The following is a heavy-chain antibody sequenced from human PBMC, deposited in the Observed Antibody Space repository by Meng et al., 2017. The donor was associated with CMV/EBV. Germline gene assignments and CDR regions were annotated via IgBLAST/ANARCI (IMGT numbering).Heavy chain of an antibody. CDR1: GGTFSSYA. D-gene: IGHD2-21*02. V-gene: IGHV1-69*05. CDR2: IIPIFGTA. J-gene: IGHJ5*02. CDR3: ASEGDGVNNWFDP. Sequence: ASGGTFSSYAISWVRQAPGQGVEWMGGIIPIFGTANYAQKFQGRVTITTDESTSTAYMELSSLRSEDTAVYYCASEGDGVNNWFDPWGQGTLVTVSS.